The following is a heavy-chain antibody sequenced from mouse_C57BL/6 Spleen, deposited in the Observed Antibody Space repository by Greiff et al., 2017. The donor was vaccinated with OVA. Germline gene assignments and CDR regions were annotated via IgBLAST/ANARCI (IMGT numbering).Heavy chain of an antibody. CDR3: ARAARPYAMDY. CDR2: ISSGSSTI. Sequence: EVQLVESGGGLVKPGGSLKLSCAASGFTFSDYGMHWVRQAPEKGLEWVAYISSGSSTIYYADTVKGRFTISRDNAKNTLFLQMTSLRSEDTAMYYCARAARPYAMDYWGQGTSVTVSS. CDR1: GFTFSDYG. J-gene: IGHJ4*01. V-gene: IGHV5-17*01.